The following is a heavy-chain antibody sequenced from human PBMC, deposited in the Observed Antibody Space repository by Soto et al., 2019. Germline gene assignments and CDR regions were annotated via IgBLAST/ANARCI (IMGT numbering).Heavy chain of an antibody. CDR2: IIPIFGTA. J-gene: IGHJ4*02. CDR1: GGTFSSYA. Sequence: AASVKVSCKASGGTFSSYAISWVRQAPGQGLEWMGGIIPIFGTANYAQKFQGRVTITADKSTSTAYMELSSLRFEDTAVYYCARRAGYSSGWLSDYWGQGTLVTVSS. D-gene: IGHD6-19*01. V-gene: IGHV1-69*06. CDR3: ARRAGYSSGWLSDY.